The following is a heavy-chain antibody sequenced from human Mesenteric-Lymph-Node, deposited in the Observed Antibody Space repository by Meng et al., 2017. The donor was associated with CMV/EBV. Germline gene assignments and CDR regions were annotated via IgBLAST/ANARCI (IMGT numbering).Heavy chain of an antibody. CDR3: AKSAVVVPKFYYYGVDV. D-gene: IGHD2-2*01. V-gene: IGHV3-23*03. Sequence: GGSLRLSCAASGFTFSTYAMTWVRQAPGKGLEWVSLIYSGGSTTYYADSVKGRFTISRDNSENTLYLQMNSLRAEDTAVYYCAKSAVVVPKFYYYGVDVWGQGTTVTVSS. CDR2: IYSGGSTT. CDR1: GFTFSTYA. J-gene: IGHJ6*02.